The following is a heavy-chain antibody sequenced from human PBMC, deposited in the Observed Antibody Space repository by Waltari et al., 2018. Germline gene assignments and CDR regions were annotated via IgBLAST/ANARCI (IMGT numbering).Heavy chain of an antibody. Sequence: EVQLLESGGGLVQPGGSLRLSCAASGLTFGSFAINWVRQTPGGGLEWVSAISVSDDTYYTDSLKGRFTISRDSSKDTVYLQLSSLRVEDTAVYYCAKPFYNWDDPLHSWGQGTLVTVSS. D-gene: IGHD1-20*01. V-gene: IGHV3-23*01. CDR3: AKPFYNWDDPLHS. CDR1: GLTFGSFA. CDR2: ISVSDDT. J-gene: IGHJ4*02.